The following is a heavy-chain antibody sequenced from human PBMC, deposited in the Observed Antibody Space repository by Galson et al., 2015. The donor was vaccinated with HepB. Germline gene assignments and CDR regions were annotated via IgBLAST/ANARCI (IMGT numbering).Heavy chain of an antibody. D-gene: IGHD3-10*01. CDR2: IYSGGST. V-gene: IGHV3-66*01. CDR3: AVDYYGSGSLDY. CDR1: GFTVSSNY. J-gene: IGHJ4*02. Sequence: SLRLSCAASGFTVSSNYMSWVRQAPGKGLEWVSVIYSGGSTYYADSVKGRFTISRDNSKNTLYLQMNSLRAEDTAVYYCAVDYYGSGSLDYWGQGTLVTVSS.